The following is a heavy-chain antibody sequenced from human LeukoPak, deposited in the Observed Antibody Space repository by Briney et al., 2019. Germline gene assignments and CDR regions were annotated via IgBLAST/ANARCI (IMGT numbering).Heavy chain of an antibody. J-gene: IGHJ3*02. CDR1: GASISSDGYY. V-gene: IGHV4-30-2*01. CDR3: AKHTYSSSAGGAFDI. Sequence: SETLSLTCTVSGASISSDGYYWTWIRQPPGKGLEWIGYIYHSESIYYNPSLKSRVTISVDRSKNQFSLKLSSVTAADTAVYYCAKHTYSSSAGGAFDIWGQGTMVTVSS. D-gene: IGHD6-6*01. CDR2: IYHSESI.